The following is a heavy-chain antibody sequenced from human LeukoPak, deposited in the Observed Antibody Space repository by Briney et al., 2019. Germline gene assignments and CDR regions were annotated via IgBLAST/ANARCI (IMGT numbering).Heavy chain of an antibody. CDR1: AFTFDNYA. CDR3: AKDKDGSGWYIPTYFDY. J-gene: IGHJ4*02. Sequence: GGSLRLSCAASAFTFDNYAMHWVRQAPGKGLEWVAVISYDGSNKYYADSVKGRFTISRDNSKNTLYLQMNSLRAEDTAVYYCAKDKDGSGWYIPTYFDYRGQGTLVTVSS. CDR2: ISYDGSNK. D-gene: IGHD6-19*01. V-gene: IGHV3-30*04.